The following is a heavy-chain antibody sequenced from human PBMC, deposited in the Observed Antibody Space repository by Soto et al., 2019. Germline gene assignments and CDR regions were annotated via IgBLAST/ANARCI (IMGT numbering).Heavy chain of an antibody. CDR3: ARVIEYAQVVTADHDAFDI. Sequence: LRLSCAASGFTFSDYYMSWIRQAPGKGLEWVSYISSSSSYTNYADSVKGRFTISRDNAKNSLYLQMNSLRAEDTAVYYCARVIEYAQVVTADHDAFDIWGQGTKVTVSS. V-gene: IGHV3-11*06. J-gene: IGHJ3*02. CDR1: GFTFSDYY. CDR2: ISSSSSYT. D-gene: IGHD2-21*02.